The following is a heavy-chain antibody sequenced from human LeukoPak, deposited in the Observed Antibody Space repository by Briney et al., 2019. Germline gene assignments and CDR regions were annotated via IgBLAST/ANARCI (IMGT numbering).Heavy chain of an antibody. Sequence: PSETLSLTCTVSGGSISSGGYYWSWIRQHPGKGLEWIGYIYYSGSTYYNPSLKSRVAFSVDTSKNQFSLKLSSVIAADTAVYYCARGLTGSRRYFDYWGQGSLVTVSS. D-gene: IGHD3-10*01. V-gene: IGHV4-31*03. CDR3: ARGLTGSRRYFDY. CDR1: GGSISSGGYY. CDR2: IYYSGST. J-gene: IGHJ4*02.